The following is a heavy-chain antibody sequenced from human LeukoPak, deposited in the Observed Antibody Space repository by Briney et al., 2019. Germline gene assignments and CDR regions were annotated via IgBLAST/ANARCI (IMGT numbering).Heavy chain of an antibody. CDR2: ISYVESNK. Sequence: PGGSLRLSCAASGFTFSSYAMHWVRQAPGKGLEWVALISYVESNKYYAGSVKGRFTIPRDNSKNTLYLQMNSLRAEDTAVYYCAKIWGDPTGSFDIWGQGTTVTVSS. CDR3: AKIWGDPTGSFDI. J-gene: IGHJ3*02. D-gene: IGHD3-16*01. V-gene: IGHV3-30*18. CDR1: GFTFSSYA.